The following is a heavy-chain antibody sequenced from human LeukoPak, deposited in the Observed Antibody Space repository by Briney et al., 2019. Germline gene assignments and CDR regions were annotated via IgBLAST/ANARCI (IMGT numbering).Heavy chain of an antibody. CDR2: ISGSGGRR. Sequence: GGSLRLSCAASGFTFSSYAMSWVRQAPAKGLERVSAISGSGGRRYYADSVKGRFTISRDNSKNTLYLQMNSLRAEDTAVYYCAKDLSGYDDYWGQGTLVTVSS. V-gene: IGHV3-23*01. J-gene: IGHJ4*02. CDR3: AKDLSGYDDY. D-gene: IGHD5-12*01. CDR1: GFTFSSYA.